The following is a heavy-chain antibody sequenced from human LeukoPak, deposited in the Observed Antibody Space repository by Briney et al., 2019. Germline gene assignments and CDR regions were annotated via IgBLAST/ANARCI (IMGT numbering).Heavy chain of an antibody. CDR1: GFTFSSYG. J-gene: IGHJ4*02. CDR3: AGDQGYDGRGNYYPYHFDC. Sequence: PGGSLRLSCAASGFTFSSYGMHWVRQAPGKGLEWVAVISYDGSNKYYADSVKGRFTLSRDNAKNSLYLQMSSLTAEDTALYYCAGDQGYDGRGNYYPYHFDCWGQGTLVTVSS. CDR2: ISYDGSNK. V-gene: IGHV3-30*03. D-gene: IGHD3-22*01.